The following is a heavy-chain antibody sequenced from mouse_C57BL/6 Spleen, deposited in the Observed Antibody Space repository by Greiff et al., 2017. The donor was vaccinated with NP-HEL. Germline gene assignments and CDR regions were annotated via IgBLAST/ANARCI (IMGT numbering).Heavy chain of an antibody. CDR2: ISSGGSYT. CDR1: GFTFSSYG. V-gene: IGHV5-6*01. D-gene: IGHD2-5*01. Sequence: EVKLVESGGDLVKPGGSLKLSCAASGFTFSSYGMSWVRQTPDKRLEWVATISSGGSYTYYPDSVKGRFTISIDNAKNTLYLQMSSLKSEDTAMYDCASLGDDSNDYYAMDYWGQGTSVTVSS. CDR3: ASLGDDSNDYYAMDY. J-gene: IGHJ4*01.